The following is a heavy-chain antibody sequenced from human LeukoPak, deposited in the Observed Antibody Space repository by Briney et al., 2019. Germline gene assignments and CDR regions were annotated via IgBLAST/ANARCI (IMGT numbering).Heavy chain of an antibody. CDR1: GFTFSSYG. Sequence: GGSLRLSCAASGFTFSSYGMHWVRQAPGKGLGWVAFIRYDGSNKYYADSVKGRFTISRDNSKNTLYLQMNSLRAEDTAVYYCARAGQGRGYSYGKGYYYYMDVWGKGTTVTVSS. CDR3: ARAGQGRGYSYGKGYYYYMDV. D-gene: IGHD5-18*01. CDR2: IRYDGSNK. J-gene: IGHJ6*03. V-gene: IGHV3-30*02.